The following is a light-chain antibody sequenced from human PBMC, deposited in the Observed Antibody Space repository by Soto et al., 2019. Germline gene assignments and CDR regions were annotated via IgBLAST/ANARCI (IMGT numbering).Light chain of an antibody. J-gene: IGKJ1*01. Sequence: AIPKTPSPYSLSSSVGDRGTLTCRASQGIRNELGWYQQKPGKAPKLLIYSASSLQSGVPSRFSGSGSGTDFILTISGLQPEDFATYFCLQDFTYPRTFGQGTKVDIK. V-gene: IGKV1-6*02. CDR1: QGIRNE. CDR2: SAS. CDR3: LQDFTYPRT.